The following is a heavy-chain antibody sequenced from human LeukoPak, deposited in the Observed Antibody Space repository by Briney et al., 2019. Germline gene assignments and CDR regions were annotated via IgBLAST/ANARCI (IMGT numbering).Heavy chain of an antibody. CDR2: ISWAGGSA. V-gene: IGHV3-43*01. CDR3: SKSTKYQTQYSSGWLFDY. CDR1: AVTFDNYA. Sequence: GGSLILSCAASAVTFDNYAMHWIRQAPGEGLVWFSRISWAGGSAYYSDSVKGRFVISRDNRKNSLYLQLNSLRTEANAFFYCSKSTKYQTQYSSGWLFDYWGQGTIVTVSS. D-gene: IGHD6-19*01. J-gene: IGHJ4*02.